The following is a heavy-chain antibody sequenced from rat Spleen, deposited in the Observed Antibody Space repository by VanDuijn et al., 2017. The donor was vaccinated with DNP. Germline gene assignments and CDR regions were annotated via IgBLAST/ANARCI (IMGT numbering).Heavy chain of an antibody. D-gene: IGHD4-3*01. Sequence: QVQLEESGPGLMQPSQTLSLTCTVAGFSLTSYGVSWVRQPPGKGLEWMGVIWSSGGTDYNSAIKSRLSISRDTSKSQVFLKMNSLQTEDTAMYFCARFIAGYYFDYWGQGVMVTVSS. J-gene: IGHJ2*01. CDR2: IWSSGGT. V-gene: IGHV2-16*01. CDR3: ARFIAGYYFDY. CDR1: GFSLTSYG.